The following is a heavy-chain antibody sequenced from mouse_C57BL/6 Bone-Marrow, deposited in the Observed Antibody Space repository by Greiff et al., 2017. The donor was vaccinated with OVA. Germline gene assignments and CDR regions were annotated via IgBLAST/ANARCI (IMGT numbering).Heavy chain of an antibody. CDR3: AIISTENGYGDY. D-gene: IGHD1-1*01. CDR2: FHPYNDDT. V-gene: IGHV1-47*01. CDR1: GYTFTTYP. J-gene: IGHJ2*01. Sequence: QVQLQQSGAELVKPGASVKMSCKASGYTFTTYPIEWMKQNHGKSLEWIGNFHPYNDDTTYNEKFKGKATLTVEKSSSTVYWELSRLTSDDSAVYYCAIISTENGYGDYWGQGTTLTVSS.